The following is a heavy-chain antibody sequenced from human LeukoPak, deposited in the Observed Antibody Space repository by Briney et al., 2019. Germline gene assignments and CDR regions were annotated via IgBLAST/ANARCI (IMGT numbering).Heavy chain of an antibody. D-gene: IGHD3-22*01. Sequence: SETLSLTCTVSGGSISSYYWSWIRQPAGKGLEWIGRIYASGSTNYNPSLKSRVTMSVDTSKNQFSLKLSSVTAADTAVYYCARDRYYYDSSGSALDYWGQGTLVTVSS. J-gene: IGHJ4*02. CDR1: GGSISSYY. CDR3: ARDRYYYDSSGSALDY. V-gene: IGHV4-4*07. CDR2: IYASGST.